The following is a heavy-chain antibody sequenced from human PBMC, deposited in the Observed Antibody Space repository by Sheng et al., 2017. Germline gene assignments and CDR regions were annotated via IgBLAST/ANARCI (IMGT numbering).Heavy chain of an antibody. J-gene: IGHJ4*03. Sequence: EVQLVESGGGLVQPGGSLRLSCAASGFTFRSNVMTWVRQIPGKGLEWVSLISGAGTSTFYADSVKGRFTISRYNSKNTVYMQLNSLRVEDTAIYYCAKVGLHCGHDFLCYFDFWGQGT. CDR2: ISGAGTST. V-gene: IGHV3-23*04. D-gene: IGHD5-12*01. CDR3: AKVGLHCGHDFLCYFDF. CDR1: GFTFRSNV.